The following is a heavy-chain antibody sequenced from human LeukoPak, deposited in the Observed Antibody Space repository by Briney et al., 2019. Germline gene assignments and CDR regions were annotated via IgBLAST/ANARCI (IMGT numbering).Heavy chain of an antibody. V-gene: IGHV4-4*07. D-gene: IGHD1-26*01. J-gene: IGHJ6*03. Sequence: PSETLSLTCTVSGGSISSYYWSWIRQPAGKGLEWIGRIYTSGSTNYNPSLKSRVTISVGKSKNQFSLKLSSVTAADTAVYYCAREGAANFYYYYYYMDVWGKGTTVTVSS. CDR2: IYTSGST. CDR1: GGSISSYY. CDR3: AREGAANFYYYYYYMDV.